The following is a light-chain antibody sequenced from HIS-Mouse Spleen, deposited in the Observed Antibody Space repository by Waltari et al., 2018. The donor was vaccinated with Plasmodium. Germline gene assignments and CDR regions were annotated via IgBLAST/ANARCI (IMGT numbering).Light chain of an antibody. Sequence: SYELTQPPSVSVSPGQTASITCSRDKLGDKYACWYQQKPGQSPVLVIYQDSKRPSGIPGRFSGSNSGNTATLTISGTQAMDEADYYCQAWDSSTVVFGGGTKLTVL. V-gene: IGLV3-1*01. J-gene: IGLJ2*01. CDR3: QAWDSSTVV. CDR1: KLGDKY. CDR2: QDS.